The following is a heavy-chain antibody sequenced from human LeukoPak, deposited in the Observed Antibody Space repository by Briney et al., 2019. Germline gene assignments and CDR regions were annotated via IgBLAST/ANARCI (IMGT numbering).Heavy chain of an antibody. D-gene: IGHD6-19*01. CDR1: GFTFSSYG. CDR2: IRYDGSNK. CDR3: ARALWAVAGRGDYFDY. V-gene: IGHV3-30*02. J-gene: IGHJ4*02. Sequence: PGGSLRLSCAASGFTFSSYGMHWVRQAPGKGLEWVTFIRYDGSNKYYADSVKGRFTISRDNSKNTLYLQMNSLRAEDTAVYYCARALWAVAGRGDYFDYWGQGTLVTVSS.